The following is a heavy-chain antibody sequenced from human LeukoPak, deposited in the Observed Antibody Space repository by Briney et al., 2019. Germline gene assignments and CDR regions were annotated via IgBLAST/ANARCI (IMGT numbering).Heavy chain of an antibody. CDR1: GFTFSSYW. Sequence: GGSLRLSCAASGFTFSSYWMGWVRQAPGKGLEWVANIKQDGGEKYYVDSVKGRFTISRDNAKNSLDLQMNSLRAEDTALYYCAXVRWAGGTWAFDYWGQGTLVTVSS. V-gene: IGHV3-7*01. D-gene: IGHD1-26*01. CDR3: AXVRWAGGTWAFDY. J-gene: IGHJ4*02. CDR2: IKQDGGEK.